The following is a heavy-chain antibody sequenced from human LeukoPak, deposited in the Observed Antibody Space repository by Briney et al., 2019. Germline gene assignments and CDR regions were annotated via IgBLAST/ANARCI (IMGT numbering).Heavy chain of an antibody. V-gene: IGHV4-39*02. Sequence: PSETLSLTCTVSVGSIGGSSYYWGWIRQPPGKGLEWIGSIYYSGSAYYNPSLKSRVTISVDTSKNQFSLKLNSVTATDTAVYYCARGGSWWGEKTNDYWGQGTLVTVSS. J-gene: IGHJ4*02. CDR2: IYYSGSA. D-gene: IGHD2-15*01. CDR1: VGSIGGSSYY. CDR3: ARGGSWWGEKTNDY.